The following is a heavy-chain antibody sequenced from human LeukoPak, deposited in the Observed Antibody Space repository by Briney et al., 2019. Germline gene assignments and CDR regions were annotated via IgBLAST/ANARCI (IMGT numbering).Heavy chain of an antibody. J-gene: IGHJ6*02. CDR1: GGSIRSYF. CDR2: IYTSGST. CDR3: ARDRVDSSGYYYYYGVDV. Sequence: SETLSLTCTVSGGSIRSYFWSWIRQPAGKGLEWIGRIYTSGSTSYNPSLKSRVTMSVDTSTNQLSLKLSSVTAADTAVYYCARDRVDSSGYYYYYGVDVWGQGTTVTVSS. V-gene: IGHV4-4*07. D-gene: IGHD3-22*01.